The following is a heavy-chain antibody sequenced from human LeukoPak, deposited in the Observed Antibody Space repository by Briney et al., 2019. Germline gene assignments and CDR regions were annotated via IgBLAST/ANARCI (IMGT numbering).Heavy chain of an antibody. CDR2: IIPIFGTA. D-gene: IGHD3-22*01. V-gene: IGHV1-69*13. CDR1: GYTFISYG. J-gene: IGHJ4*02. Sequence: GASVKVSCKASGYTFISYGISWVRQAPGQGLEWMGGIIPIFGTANCAQKFQGRVMITADESTSTAYMELSSLGSEDTAVYYCARSYYYDSSGYYSPLDYWGQGTLVTVSS. CDR3: ARSYYYDSSGYYSPLDY.